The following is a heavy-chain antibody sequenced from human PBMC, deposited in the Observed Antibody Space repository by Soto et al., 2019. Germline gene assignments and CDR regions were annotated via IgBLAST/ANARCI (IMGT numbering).Heavy chain of an antibody. Sequence: LRLSCAASGFTFDDYAMHWVRQAPGKGLEWVSGISWNSGSIGYADSVKGRFTISRDNAKNSLYLQMNSLRAEDTALYYCAKEFREYSGYVYFDYWGHGTLVTVSS. CDR1: GFTFDDYA. V-gene: IGHV3-9*01. CDR2: ISWNSGSI. D-gene: IGHD5-12*01. CDR3: AKEFREYSGYVYFDY. J-gene: IGHJ4*01.